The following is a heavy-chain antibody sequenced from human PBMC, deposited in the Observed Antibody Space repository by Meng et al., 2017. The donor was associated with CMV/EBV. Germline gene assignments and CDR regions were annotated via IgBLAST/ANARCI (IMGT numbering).Heavy chain of an antibody. CDR3: ARGRYYDSSGYYDY. CDR1: GFIFSSYE. CDR2: ISSSGSTI. J-gene: IGHJ4*02. D-gene: IGHD3-22*01. V-gene: IGHV3-48*03. Sequence: GESLKISCAASGFIFSSYEMNWVRQAPGKGLEWVSYISSSGSTIYYADSVKGRFTISRDNAKNSLYLQMNSLRAEDTAVYYCARGRYYDSSGYYDYWGQGTLVTVSS.